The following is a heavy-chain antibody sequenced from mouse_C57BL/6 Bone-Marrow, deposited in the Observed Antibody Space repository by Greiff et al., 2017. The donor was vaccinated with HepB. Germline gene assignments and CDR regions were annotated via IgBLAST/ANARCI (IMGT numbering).Heavy chain of an antibody. CDR2: IYPGSGST. D-gene: IGHD1-1*01. J-gene: IGHJ4*01. Sequence: QVQLQQPGAELVKPGASVKMSCKASGYTFTSYWITWVKQRPGQGLEWIGDIYPGSGSTNYNGKFKSKATLTVDTSSSTAYMQLSSLTSEDSAVYYCARHYGRSSPYAMDYWGQGTSVTVSS. CDR1: GYTFTSYW. V-gene: IGHV1-55*01. CDR3: ARHYGRSSPYAMDY.